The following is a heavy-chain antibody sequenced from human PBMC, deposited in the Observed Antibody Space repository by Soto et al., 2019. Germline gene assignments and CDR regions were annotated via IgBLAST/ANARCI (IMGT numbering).Heavy chain of an antibody. CDR2: IDSSGRT. Sequence: QVQLQESGPGLVKPSQTLSLTCTVSCGSISTGGYYCTRIRHHPGKGLEWFGSIDSSGRTYYTPSIKRRVTITVDTSKNQFALKLSSVTAAATAVYYCARGLSVTLFDNWGQGTLVTVSS. V-gene: IGHV4-31*03. D-gene: IGHD4-17*01. J-gene: IGHJ4*02. CDR1: CGSISTGGYY. CDR3: ARGLSVTLFDN.